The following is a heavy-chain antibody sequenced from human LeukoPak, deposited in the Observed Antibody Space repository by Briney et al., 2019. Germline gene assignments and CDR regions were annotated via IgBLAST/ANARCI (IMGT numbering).Heavy chain of an antibody. CDR1: GFSFNNAW. J-gene: IGHJ6*02. V-gene: IGHV3-15*01. Sequence: GGSLRLSCAASGFSFNNAWMSWVRQAPGKGLEWVGRIKRKSDGETTDYAAPVKGRFTISRDDLKNTLYLQMESLKSEDTAVYYCTRDDPDGMDVWGQGTTVIASS. CDR3: TRDDPDGMDV. CDR2: IKRKSDGETT.